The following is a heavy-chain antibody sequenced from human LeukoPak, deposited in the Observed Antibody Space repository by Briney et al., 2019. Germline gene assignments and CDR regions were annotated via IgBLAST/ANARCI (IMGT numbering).Heavy chain of an antibody. V-gene: IGHV3-23*01. Sequence: GGSLRLSCAASGFTFSSHGMNWVRQAPGKGLEWVSGISPSGGITYYTDSVKGRFTISRDNAQNSLYLQMNSLRAEDTAVYYCAGGGPSGYLAYSYFYMNVWGKGTTVTISS. CDR3: AGGGPSGYLAYSYFYMNV. CDR1: GFTFSSHG. CDR2: ISPSGGIT. D-gene: IGHD3-22*01. J-gene: IGHJ6*03.